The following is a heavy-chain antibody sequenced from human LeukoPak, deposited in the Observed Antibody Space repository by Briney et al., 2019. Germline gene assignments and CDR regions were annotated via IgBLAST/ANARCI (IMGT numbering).Heavy chain of an antibody. CDR1: GYSISSGYY. D-gene: IGHD2-2*01. CDR3: ARLYCSSTSCYPAD. CDR2: IYTSGST. J-gene: IGHJ4*02. Sequence: SETLSLTCAVSGYSISSGYYWSWIRQPAGKGLEWIGRIYTSGSTNYNPSLKSRVTMSVDTSKNQFSLKLSSVTAADTAVYYCARLYCSSTSCYPADWGQGTLVTVSS. V-gene: IGHV4-4*07.